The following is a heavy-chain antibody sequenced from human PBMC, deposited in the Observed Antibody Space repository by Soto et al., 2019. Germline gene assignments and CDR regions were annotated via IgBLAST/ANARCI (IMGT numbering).Heavy chain of an antibody. J-gene: IGHJ4*02. CDR3: ARVHYYDSSGLDY. CDR1: GFTFSSYA. CDR2: ISYDGSNK. Sequence: SGGSLRLSCAASGFTFSSYAMHWVRQAPGKGLEWVAVISYDGSNKYYADSVKGRFTISRDNSKNTLYLQMNSLRAEDTAVYYCARVHYYDSSGLDYWGQGTLVTVSS. V-gene: IGHV3-30-3*01. D-gene: IGHD3-22*01.